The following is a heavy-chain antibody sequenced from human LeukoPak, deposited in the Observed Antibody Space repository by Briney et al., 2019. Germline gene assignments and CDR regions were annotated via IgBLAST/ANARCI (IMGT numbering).Heavy chain of an antibody. CDR3: ARRVSVAEYDY. D-gene: IGHD6-19*01. CDR1: GFTFSDYY. Sequence: GGSLRLSRAASGFTFSDYYMSWIRQAPGKGLEWVSYISSSGSTIYYADSVKGRFTISRDNAKNSLYLQMNSLRAEDTAVYYCARRVSVAEYDYWGQGTLVTVSS. CDR2: ISSSGSTI. J-gene: IGHJ4*02. V-gene: IGHV3-11*01.